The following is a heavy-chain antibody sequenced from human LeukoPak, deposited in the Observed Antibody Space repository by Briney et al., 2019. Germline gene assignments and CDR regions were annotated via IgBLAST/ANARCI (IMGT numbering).Heavy chain of an antibody. D-gene: IGHD6-19*01. CDR3: ARGSDIAVTGGIPFDY. CDR2: INPNSDST. J-gene: IGHJ4*02. V-gene: IGHV1-2*02. Sequence: ASVKVSCKASGYTFTGYYMHWVRQAPGQGLEWMGWINPNSDSTNYAQNFQGRVTMTRDTSISTGYMDVSSLTSDDTAVSYCARGSDIAVTGGIPFDYWGQGTLVTGSS. CDR1: GYTFTGYY.